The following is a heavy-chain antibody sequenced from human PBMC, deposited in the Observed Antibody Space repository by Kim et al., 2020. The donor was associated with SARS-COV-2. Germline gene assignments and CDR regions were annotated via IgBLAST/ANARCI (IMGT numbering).Heavy chain of an antibody. V-gene: IGHV6-1*01. Sequence: SQTLSLTCAISGDSVSSNSAAWNWIRQSPSRGLEWLGRTYYRSKWYNDYAVSVKSRITINPDTSKNQFSLQLNSVTPEDTAVYYCAREGSSGWYMGFGGDAFDIWGQGTMVTVSS. CDR1: GDSVSSNSAA. CDR2: TYYRSKWYN. D-gene: IGHD6-19*01. CDR3: AREGSSGWYMGFGGDAFDI. J-gene: IGHJ3*02.